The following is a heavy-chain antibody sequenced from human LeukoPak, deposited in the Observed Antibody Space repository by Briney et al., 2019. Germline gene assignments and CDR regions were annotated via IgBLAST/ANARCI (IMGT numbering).Heavy chain of an antibody. CDR2: ISAYNGNT. J-gene: IGHJ4*02. CDR3: ARGLISYYYGSGSYYFDY. D-gene: IGHD3-10*01. Sequence: EASVKVSCKASGYTFTSYGISWVRQAPGQGLEWMGWISAYNGNTNYAQKLQGRVTMTTDTSTSTAYMELRSLRSDDTAVYYCARGLISYYYGSGSYYFDYWGQGTLVTVSS. V-gene: IGHV1-18*01. CDR1: GYTFTSYG.